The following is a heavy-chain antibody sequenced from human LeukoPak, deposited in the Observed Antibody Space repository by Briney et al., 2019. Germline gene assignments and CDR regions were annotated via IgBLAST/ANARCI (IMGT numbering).Heavy chain of an antibody. D-gene: IGHD6-19*01. J-gene: IGHJ4*02. CDR3: ITETVLAMSGTWSYFEF. CDR1: GFSFINAW. V-gene: IGHV3-15*01. CDR2: IKSKTDGGTI. Sequence: GGSLRPSCAASGFSFINAWLSWVRQVPGKGLEWVGRIKSKTDGGTIDYAAPVKGRFTISRDDSKNTLYLQMNSLKIEDTAVYYCITETVLAMSGTWSYFEFWGQGALVTVSS.